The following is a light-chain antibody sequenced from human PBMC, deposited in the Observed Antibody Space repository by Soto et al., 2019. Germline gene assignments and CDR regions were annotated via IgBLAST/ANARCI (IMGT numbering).Light chain of an antibody. J-gene: IGKJ1*01. CDR2: AAS. CDR3: QKYNSAPRT. V-gene: IGKV1-27*01. Sequence: DIQMTQSPSSLSASVGDRVTITCGASQGISNYLAWYQQKPGTVPKLLIYAASTLQSGVPSRFSGSGSGTDFTLTISSLQPEDVSTYSCQKYNSAPRTFGQGTKVEIK. CDR1: QGISNY.